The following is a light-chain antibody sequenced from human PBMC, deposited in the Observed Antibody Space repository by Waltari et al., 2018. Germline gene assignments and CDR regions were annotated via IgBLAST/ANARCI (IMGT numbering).Light chain of an antibody. J-gene: IGKJ2*01. V-gene: IGKV4-1*01. CDR1: QSVFDNSGNNNS. CDR2: WAS. Sequence: DIVMTQSPDSLTVALGERATINCKSSQSVFDNSGNNNSLAWYQQKPGQPPNLLISWASARESGVPDRLSGSGSGADFTLTISSLRAEDVAVYYCQQYFSTPFTFGQGTRLDIK. CDR3: QQYFSTPFT.